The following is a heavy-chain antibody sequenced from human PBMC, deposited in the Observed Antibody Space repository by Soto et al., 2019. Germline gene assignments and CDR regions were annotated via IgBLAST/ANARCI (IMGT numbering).Heavy chain of an antibody. V-gene: IGHV4-31*03. CDR1: GGSITTGGYY. Sequence: PSETLSLTCTVSGGSITTGGYYWSWIRQLPGKGLEWTGHRYYSESTYYNPSLKSRVSISLDTSKNQFSLKLSFVTAADTAMYYCARNKCSAGSCYSWYLDYWGQGTPVTVSS. CDR2: RYYSEST. CDR3: ARNKCSAGSCYSWYLDY. D-gene: IGHD2-15*01. J-gene: IGHJ4*02.